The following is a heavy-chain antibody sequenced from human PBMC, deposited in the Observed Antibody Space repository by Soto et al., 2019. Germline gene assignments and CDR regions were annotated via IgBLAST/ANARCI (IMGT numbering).Heavy chain of an antibody. D-gene: IGHD4-17*01. Sequence: ASVKVSCKASGYTFTYYEITWVRQAPGQGLEWMGWISAYSGNTNYAQKLQGRLTMTTDTSTNTAYMELRSLRSDDTAVYYCARVVRAGDYGDYGRYYFDYWGHGTLVTVSS. CDR3: ARVVRAGDYGDYGRYYFDY. J-gene: IGHJ4*01. V-gene: IGHV1-18*04. CDR2: ISAYSGNT. CDR1: GYTFTYYE.